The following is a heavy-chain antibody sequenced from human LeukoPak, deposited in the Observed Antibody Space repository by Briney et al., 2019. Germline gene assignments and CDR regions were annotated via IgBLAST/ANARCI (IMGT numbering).Heavy chain of an antibody. CDR2: IKQDGGEK. CDR3: ARDGTAAGLYFDL. Sequence: GGSLRLSCAASGFTFRSYGMHWVRQAPGKGLEWVASIKQDGGEKSYVDSVKGRFTISRDNAKNSLYLQMSSLRAEDTAVYYCARDGTAAGLYFDLWGQGTLVTVSS. CDR1: GFTFRSYG. J-gene: IGHJ4*01. V-gene: IGHV3-7*01. D-gene: IGHD6-13*01.